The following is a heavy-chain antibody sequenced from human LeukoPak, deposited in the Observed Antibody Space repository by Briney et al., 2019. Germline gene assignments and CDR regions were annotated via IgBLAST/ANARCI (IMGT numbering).Heavy chain of an antibody. V-gene: IGHV3-30*03. CDR1: GFTFSTYG. D-gene: IGHD3-10*01. J-gene: IGHJ4*02. CDR2: ISYDGSQK. Sequence: GGSLRLSCVASGFTFSTYGMHWVRQAPGKGLEWVAVISYDGSQKKYADSVKGRFTISRDNSKNTLYLQMNSLRAEDTAVYYCARDRDYYGTFYYFDYWGQGTLVTVSS. CDR3: ARDRDYYGTFYYFDY.